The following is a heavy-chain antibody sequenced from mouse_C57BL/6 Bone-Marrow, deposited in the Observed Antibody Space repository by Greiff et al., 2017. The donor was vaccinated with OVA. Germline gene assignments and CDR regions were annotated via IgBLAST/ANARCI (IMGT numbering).Heavy chain of an antibody. J-gene: IGHJ3*01. Sequence: EVQLVQSGGGLVKPGGSLKLSCAASGFTFSSYAMSWVRQTPEKRLEWVATISDGGSYTYYPDNVKGRFTISRDNAKNNLYLQLSHLKSEDTAMYYCARVADWGQGTLVTVSA. CDR2: ISDGGSYT. V-gene: IGHV5-4*01. CDR1: GFTFSSYA. CDR3: ARVAD.